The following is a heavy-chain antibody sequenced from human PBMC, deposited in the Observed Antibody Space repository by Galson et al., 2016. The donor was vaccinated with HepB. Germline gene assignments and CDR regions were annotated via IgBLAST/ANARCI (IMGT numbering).Heavy chain of an antibody. CDR3: VRDGVGAAPFDY. V-gene: IGHV3-53*01. J-gene: IGHJ4*02. Sequence: SLRLSCAGSGFIVSSHYMNWVRQPPGKGLEWVAIIYSGGATYYADSGKGRFTISRDNPKNTLYLQMNSLRAEDTAVYFCVRDGVGAAPFDYWGQGSLVTVSS. D-gene: IGHD3-3*01. CDR2: IYSGGAT. CDR1: GFIVSSHY.